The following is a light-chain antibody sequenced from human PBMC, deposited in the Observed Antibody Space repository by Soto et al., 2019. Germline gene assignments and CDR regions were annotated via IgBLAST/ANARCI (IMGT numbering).Light chain of an antibody. CDR2: DAS. J-gene: IGKJ2*01. CDR1: QSIRSW. Sequence: DIPVTQSPSTLSASVGDRVTITCRASQSIRSWLAWYQQKPGKAPKLLIYDASSLESGVPSRFSGSGSGTEFTLTISSLQPDDFATYYCQQYNTYPYTFGHGTKLEIK. V-gene: IGKV1-5*01. CDR3: QQYNTYPYT.